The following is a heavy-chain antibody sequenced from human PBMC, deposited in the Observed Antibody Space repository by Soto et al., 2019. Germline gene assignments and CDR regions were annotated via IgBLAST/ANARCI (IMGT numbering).Heavy chain of an antibody. CDR1: GFTFSNSW. D-gene: IGHD2-21*01. CDR2: INADGSSI. Sequence: PGGSLRLSCAASGFTFSNSWMHWVRQAPGKGLVWLSHINADGSSIRYADSVRGRLTISRDNAKNTLYLQMNSLRADDTAVYYCARLTAYYFDYWGLGTMVTVSS. J-gene: IGHJ4*02. V-gene: IGHV3-74*01. CDR3: ARLTAYYFDY.